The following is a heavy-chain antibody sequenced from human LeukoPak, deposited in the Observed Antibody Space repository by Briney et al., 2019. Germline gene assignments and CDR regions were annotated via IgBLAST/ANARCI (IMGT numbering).Heavy chain of an antibody. Sequence: GGSLRLSCAVSGFTFSNYWISWVRQAPAKGLEWVAYINQDGSERYYVDSMEGRFTISRVNAEKSLFLQMNTLRVKDTALYYCPRYGSYLDAVDFWGQGTLVTVAS. CDR1: GFTFSNYW. V-gene: IGHV3-7*01. CDR2: INQDGSER. CDR3: PRYGSYLDAVDF. D-gene: IGHD1-26*01. J-gene: IGHJ3*01.